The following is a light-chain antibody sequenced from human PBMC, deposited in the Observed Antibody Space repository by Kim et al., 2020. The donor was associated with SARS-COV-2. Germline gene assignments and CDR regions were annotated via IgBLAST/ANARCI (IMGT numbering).Light chain of an antibody. Sequence: PASISCRSTQRLVHSDGNTYLSWFQQRPGQSPRRLIYEVSKRDSGVPDRFSGSGSGTEFTLKISRVEADDVGIYYCMQYTQWPRAFGQGTKVDIK. V-gene: IGKV2-30*02. J-gene: IGKJ1*01. CDR1: QRLVHSDGNTY. CDR3: MQYTQWPRA. CDR2: EVS.